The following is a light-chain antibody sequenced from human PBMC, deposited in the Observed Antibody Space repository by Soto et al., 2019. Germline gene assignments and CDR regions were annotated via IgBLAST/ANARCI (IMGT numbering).Light chain of an antibody. V-gene: IGKV3-15*01. J-gene: IGKJ5*01. CDR3: QQYKNWPL. Sequence: IVMTQSPATLSGSPGEGVTLSCRASQSVRSHLAWYQQKPGQPPRLLIYGASTRATGIPARFSGSGFGTEFTLTISSLQSEDFAVYYCQQYKNWPLFGQGTRLEIK. CDR1: QSVRSH. CDR2: GAS.